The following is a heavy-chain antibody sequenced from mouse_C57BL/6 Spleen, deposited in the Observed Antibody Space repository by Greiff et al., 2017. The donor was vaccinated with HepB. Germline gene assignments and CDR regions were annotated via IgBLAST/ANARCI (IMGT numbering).Heavy chain of an antibody. J-gene: IGHJ1*03. V-gene: IGHV1-50*01. CDR3: ARLEYGSSWYFDV. Sequence: QVQLQQPGAELVKPGASVKLSCKASGYTFTSYWMQWVKQRPGQGLEWIGEIDPSDSYTNYNQKFKGKATLTVDTSSSTAYMQLSSLTSEDSAVYYCARLEYGSSWYFDVWGTGTTVTVSS. D-gene: IGHD1-1*01. CDR1: GYTFTSYW. CDR2: IDPSDSYT.